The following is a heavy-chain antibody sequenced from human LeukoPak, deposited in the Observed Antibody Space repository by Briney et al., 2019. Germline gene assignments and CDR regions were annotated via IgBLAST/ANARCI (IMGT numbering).Heavy chain of an antibody. V-gene: IGHV1-69*05. CDR2: IIPIFGTA. CDR3: ASHLERHPYYFHY. J-gene: IGHJ4*02. D-gene: IGHD1-1*01. CDR1: GGTFSSYA. Sequence: SVKVSCKASGGTFSSYAISWVRQAPGQGLEWMGGIIPIFGTANYAQKFQGRVTITTDESTSTAYMELSSLRSEDTAVYYCASHLERHPYYFHYWGQGTLVTVSS.